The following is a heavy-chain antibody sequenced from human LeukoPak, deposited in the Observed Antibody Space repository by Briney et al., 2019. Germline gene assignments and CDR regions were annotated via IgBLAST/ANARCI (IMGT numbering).Heavy chain of an antibody. Sequence: GGSLRLSCAASGFTFTSYAMSWVRQAPGKGLEWVSAISGSGGTANYADSVKGRFTISRDNSKSTLYLQMNSLRAEDTAVYYCAKHPRHCGVDCYSDFDYWGQGTLVTVSS. V-gene: IGHV3-23*01. D-gene: IGHD2-21*02. CDR1: GFTFTSYA. CDR2: ISGSGGTA. J-gene: IGHJ4*02. CDR3: AKHPRHCGVDCYSDFDY.